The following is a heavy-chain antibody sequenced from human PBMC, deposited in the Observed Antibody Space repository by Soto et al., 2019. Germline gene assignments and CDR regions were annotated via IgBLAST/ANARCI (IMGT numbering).Heavy chain of an antibody. Sequence: PXETLSLTCAVDGGSFSGYYWSWIRQPPGKGLEWIGEINHSGSTNYNPSLKSRVTISVDTSKNQFSLKLSSVTAADTAVYYCASSPLSYGMDVWGQGTTVTVSS. CDR1: GGSFSGYY. CDR3: ASSPLSYGMDV. CDR2: INHSGST. V-gene: IGHV4-34*01. J-gene: IGHJ6*02.